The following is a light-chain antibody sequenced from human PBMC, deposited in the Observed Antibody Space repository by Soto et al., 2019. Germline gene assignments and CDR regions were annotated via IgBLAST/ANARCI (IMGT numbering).Light chain of an antibody. J-gene: IGLJ3*02. CDR1: SGHSSYA. Sequence: QSVLTQSPSASASLGASVKLTCTLSSGHSSYAIAWHQQQPEKGPRYLMKFTSDGSNSKGDGIPERFSGSSSGAERYLTISSLQSEDEADYYCQTWGTGIQVFGGGTQVTVL. CDR3: QTWGTGIQV. CDR2: FTSDGSN. V-gene: IGLV4-69*01.